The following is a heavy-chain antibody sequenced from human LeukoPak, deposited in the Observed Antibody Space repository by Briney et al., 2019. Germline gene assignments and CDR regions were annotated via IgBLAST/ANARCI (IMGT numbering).Heavy chain of an antibody. V-gene: IGHV4-59*01. CDR1: GGSISGYY. J-gene: IGHJ4*02. CDR2: IYYSGST. CDR3: AREPGYSYGFDY. Sequence: PSETLSLTCTVSGGSISGYYWSWIRQPPGKGLEWIGYIYYSGSTNYNPSLKSRVTISVDTSKNQFSLKLSSVTAADTAVYYCAREPGYSYGFDYWGQGTLVTVSS. D-gene: IGHD5-18*01.